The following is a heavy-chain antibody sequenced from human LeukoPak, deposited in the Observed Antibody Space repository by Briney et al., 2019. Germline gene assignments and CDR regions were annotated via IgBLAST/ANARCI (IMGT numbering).Heavy chain of an antibody. CDR1: GFTFSSYA. D-gene: IGHD2-15*01. V-gene: IGHV3-23*01. CDR3: AKDMDRYCSGGSCYPTDY. Sequence: GGSLRLSCAASGFTFSSYAMNWVRQAPGKGLEWVSIISGSGASTYYADSVKGRFTISRDNSKNTLYLEMNSLRAEDTAIYYCAKDMDRYCSGGSCYPTDYWGQGTLVTVSS. CDR2: ISGSGAST. J-gene: IGHJ4*02.